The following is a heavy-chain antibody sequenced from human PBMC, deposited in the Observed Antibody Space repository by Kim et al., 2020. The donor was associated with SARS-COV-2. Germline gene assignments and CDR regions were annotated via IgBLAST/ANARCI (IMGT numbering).Heavy chain of an antibody. V-gene: IGHV3-11*06. CDR3: ARGRLEMATIPADY. J-gene: IGHJ4*02. CDR1: GFTFSNYY. D-gene: IGHD5-12*01. Sequence: GGSLRLSCAASGFTFSNYYMSWIRQAPGKGLEWVSYISSSSSYTKYADSVKGRFTISRDNAKNSLYLQMNSLRAEDTAVYYCARGRLEMATIPADYWGQGTLVTVSS. CDR2: ISSSSSYT.